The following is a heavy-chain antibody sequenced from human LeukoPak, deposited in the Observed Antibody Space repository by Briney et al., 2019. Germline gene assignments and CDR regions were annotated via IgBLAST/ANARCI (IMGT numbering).Heavy chain of an antibody. D-gene: IGHD4-17*01. CDR3: ARAQTYGDSRLLLDY. V-gene: IGHV3-20*04. CDR2: INWNGGST. Sequence: GGSLRLSCAASGFTFGNYGMSWVRQAPGKGLEWVSGINWNGGSTGYADSVEGRFTIFRDNAKNSQYLQMNSLRVEDTALYYCARAQTYGDSRLLLDYWGQGTLATVSS. CDR1: GFTFGNYG. J-gene: IGHJ4*02.